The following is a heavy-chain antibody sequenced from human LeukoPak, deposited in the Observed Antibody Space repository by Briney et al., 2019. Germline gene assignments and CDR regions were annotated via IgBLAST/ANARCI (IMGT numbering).Heavy chain of an antibody. V-gene: IGHV1-24*01. CDR1: GYTLTELS. Sequence: ASVKVSCKVSGYTLTELSMHWVRQAPGKGLEWMGGFDPEDGETIYAQKFQGRVTMTEDTSTDTAYMELSSLRSEDTAVYYCATGSITMVRGVIRGAFDIWGQGTMVTVSS. J-gene: IGHJ3*02. D-gene: IGHD3-10*01. CDR3: ATGSITMVRGVIRGAFDI. CDR2: FDPEDGET.